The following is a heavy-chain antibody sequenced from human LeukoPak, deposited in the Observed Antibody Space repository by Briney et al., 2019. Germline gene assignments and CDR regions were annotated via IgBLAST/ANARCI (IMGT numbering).Heavy chain of an antibody. CDR1: GFTFTDYI. V-gene: IGHV3-21*01. J-gene: IGHJ4*02. Sequence: GGSLRLSCAASGFTFTDYIFTWVRQAPGKGLEWVSSISSSGSNIYYADSMKGQFTVSRDNAKNSLYLQMNSLRAEDTAVYYCARYYLETSGYSPFFDYWGQGTLVTVSS. D-gene: IGHD5-12*01. CDR2: ISSSGSNI. CDR3: ARYYLETSGYSPFFDY.